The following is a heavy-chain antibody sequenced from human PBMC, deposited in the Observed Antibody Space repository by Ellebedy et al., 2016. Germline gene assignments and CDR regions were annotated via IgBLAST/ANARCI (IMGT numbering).Heavy chain of an antibody. CDR3: ATYGSGSYSDY. CDR2: INAGNGNT. V-gene: IGHV1-3*01. D-gene: IGHD3-10*01. Sequence: ASVKVSCXASGYTFTSYAMHWVRQAPGQRLEWMGWINAGNGNTKYSQKFQGRVTITRDTSASTAYMELSSLRSEDTAVYYCATYGSGSYSDYWGQGTLVTVSS. J-gene: IGHJ4*02. CDR1: GYTFTSYA.